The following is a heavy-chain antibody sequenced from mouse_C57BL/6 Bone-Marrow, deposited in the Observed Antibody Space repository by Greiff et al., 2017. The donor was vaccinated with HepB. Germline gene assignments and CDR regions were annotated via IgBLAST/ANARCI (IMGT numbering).Heavy chain of an antibody. D-gene: IGHD1-1*01. CDR3: AREKIITTGDAMDY. V-gene: IGHV5-17*01. Sequence: EVQLVESGGGLVKPGGSLKLSCAASGFTFSDYGMHWVRQAPEKGLEWVAYISSGSSTIYYADTVKGRFTISRDNAKNTLFLQMTSLRSEDTAMYYCAREKIITTGDAMDYWGQGTSVTVSS. CDR2: ISSGSSTI. J-gene: IGHJ4*01. CDR1: GFTFSDYG.